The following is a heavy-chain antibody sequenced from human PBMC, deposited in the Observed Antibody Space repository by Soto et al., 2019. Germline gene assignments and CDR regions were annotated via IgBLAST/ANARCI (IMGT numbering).Heavy chain of an antibody. CDR1: GFTFDDYA. Sequence: EVLLVESGGGLVQPGRSLRLSCAASGFTFDDYAMHWVRQAPGKGLEWVSGISWNSGSIGYADSVKGRFTISRDNAKNSLYLQMNSLRAEDTALYYCAKGSYDFWSGYYTGEYYFDYWGQGTLVTVSS. V-gene: IGHV3-9*01. CDR3: AKGSYDFWSGYYTGEYYFDY. D-gene: IGHD3-3*01. J-gene: IGHJ4*02. CDR2: ISWNSGSI.